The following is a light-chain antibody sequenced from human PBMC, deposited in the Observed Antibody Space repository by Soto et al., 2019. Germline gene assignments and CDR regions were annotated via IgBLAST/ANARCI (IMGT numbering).Light chain of an antibody. J-gene: IGKJ1*01. CDR3: RQYNDIWT. CDR1: QSISSW. CDR2: KAS. V-gene: IGKV1-5*03. Sequence: DIQMTQSPSTLSASVGDRVTITCRASQSISSWLAWYQQKPGTAPKLLIYKASTLLSGVPSRFSGSGSGTEFTLTISSLQPDDSATYYCRQYNDIWTFGQGTKVVIK.